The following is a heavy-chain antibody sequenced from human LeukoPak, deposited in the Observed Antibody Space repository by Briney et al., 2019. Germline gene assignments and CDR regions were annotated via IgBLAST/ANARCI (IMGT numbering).Heavy chain of an antibody. J-gene: IGHJ4*02. CDR3: ARRAYTYGRSGPFDF. V-gene: IGHV5-51*01. D-gene: IGHD5-18*01. CDR1: GYSFTGHW. Sequence: GESLKISCKVSGYSFTGHWLGWVRQMPGKGLAWMGVIYPGDSDVKYNPPFQGQVTISVDKSTNTAYLQWSSLKASDTAIHYCARRAYTYGRSGPFDFWGQGTLVTVS. CDR2: IYPGDSDV.